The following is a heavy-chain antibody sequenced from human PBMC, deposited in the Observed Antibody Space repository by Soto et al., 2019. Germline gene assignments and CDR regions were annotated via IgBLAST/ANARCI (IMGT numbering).Heavy chain of an antibody. CDR2: INAGNGNT. Sequence: ASVKVSCKASGYTFTSYAMHWVRQAPGQRLEWMGWINAGNGNTKYSQKFQGRVTITRDTSASTAYMELSSLRSEDTAMYYCARLIWFRELGAFEIRGQATMVTVSS. CDR1: GYTFTSYA. CDR3: ARLIWFRELGAFEI. J-gene: IGHJ3*02. V-gene: IGHV1-3*01. D-gene: IGHD3-10*01.